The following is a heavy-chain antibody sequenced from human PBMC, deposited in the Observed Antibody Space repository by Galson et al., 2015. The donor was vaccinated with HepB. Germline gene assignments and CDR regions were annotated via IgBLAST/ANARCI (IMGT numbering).Heavy chain of an antibody. CDR2: ISGSGAST. CDR1: GFTFSTYA. V-gene: IGHV3-23*01. Sequence: SLRLSCAASGFTFSTYALTWVRQAPGKGLEWVSGISGSGASTYYADSVKGRFTISRDNSKNTLYLQMNSLRAEDTAIYYCAKVHRFAVPGIYDYWGQGTLVTVSS. J-gene: IGHJ4*02. D-gene: IGHD6-19*01. CDR3: AKVHRFAVPGIYDY.